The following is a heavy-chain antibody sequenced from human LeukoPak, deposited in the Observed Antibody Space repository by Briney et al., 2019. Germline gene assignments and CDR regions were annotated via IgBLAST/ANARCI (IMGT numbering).Heavy chain of an antibody. CDR1: GFTFSSYS. CDR3: AREDCSGGSCCLDY. D-gene: IGHD2-15*01. Sequence: GGSLRLSCAASGFTFSSYSMNWVRQAPGKGLEWVSSISSSSSYIYYADSVKGRFTISRDNAKNSLYLQMNSLRAEDTAVYYCAREDCSGGSCCLDYWGQGTLVTVSS. V-gene: IGHV3-21*01. J-gene: IGHJ4*02. CDR2: ISSSSSYI.